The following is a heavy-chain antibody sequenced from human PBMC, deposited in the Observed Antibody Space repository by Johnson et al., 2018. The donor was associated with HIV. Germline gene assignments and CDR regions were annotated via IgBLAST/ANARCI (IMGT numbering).Heavy chain of an antibody. J-gene: IGHJ3*02. D-gene: IGHD7-27*01. V-gene: IGHV3-30*03. Sequence: VQLVGSGGGVVQPGRSLRLSWAASGFTFSSDGMHGFRQAPGKGLEWVAVISYDGSSQCCEDSGKGRFHMSRDMSKKPLNLQMNSLRAEDTAVYYCARDLTNWGVGDAFDIWGQGTMVTVSS. CDR1: GFTFSSDG. CDR3: ARDLTNWGVGDAFDI. CDR2: ISYDGSSQ.